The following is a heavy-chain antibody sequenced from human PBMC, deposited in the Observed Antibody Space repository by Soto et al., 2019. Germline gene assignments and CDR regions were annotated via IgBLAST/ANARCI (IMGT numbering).Heavy chain of an antibody. J-gene: IGHJ5*02. CDR2: FDPEDGET. D-gene: IGHD3-10*01. Sequence: ASVKVSCKVSGYTLTELSMHWVRQAPGKGLEWMGGFDPEDGETIYAQKFQGRVTMTEDTSTDTAYMELSSLRSEDTAVYYCATDLNYGSGSYYKWHNWFDPLGQGNLVTVFS. CDR1: GYTLTELS. CDR3: ATDLNYGSGSYYKWHNWFDP. V-gene: IGHV1-24*01.